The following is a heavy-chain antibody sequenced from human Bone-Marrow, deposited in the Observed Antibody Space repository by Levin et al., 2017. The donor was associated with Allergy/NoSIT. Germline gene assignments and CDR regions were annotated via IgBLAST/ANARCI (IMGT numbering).Heavy chain of an antibody. D-gene: IGHD3-3*01. CDR3: ARAPIPVFGVIKEDPIY. Sequence: SPTLSLTCTVSNDSIHSGDYYWTWIRQPPGKGLEWIGHIYNSGSLSDGGSTYYNPSLHSRVIMSIDTSENQFSLKLSSVTAADTAVYFCARAPIPVFGVIKEDPIYWGQGTLVTVSS. J-gene: IGHJ4*02. CDR1: NDSIHSGDYY. V-gene: IGHV4-30-4*01. CDR2: IYNSGSLSDGGST.